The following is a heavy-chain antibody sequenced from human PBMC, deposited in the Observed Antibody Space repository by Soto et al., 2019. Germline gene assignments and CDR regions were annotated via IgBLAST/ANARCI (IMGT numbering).Heavy chain of an antibody. CDR1: GLTFSDSA. V-gene: IGHV1-58*01. CDR2: IVVGSNNR. CDR3: AAAETFDASGFAY. Sequence: ASVKVSCKASGLTFSDSAVQWVRQARGQRLEYIGWIVVGSNNRDAEQKFQERVTITRDMSTDTVYMQLNRLTSDDTAMYYCAAAETFDASGFAYWGQGTLVTVSS. D-gene: IGHD3-16*01. J-gene: IGHJ4*02.